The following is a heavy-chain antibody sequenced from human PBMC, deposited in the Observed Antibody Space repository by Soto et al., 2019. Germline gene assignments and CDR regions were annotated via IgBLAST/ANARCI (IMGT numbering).Heavy chain of an antibody. J-gene: IGHJ5*02. CDR1: GGSISRYY. CDR3: ARDPGSGSYYGWFDP. CDR2: IYYSGST. Sequence: LSLTCTVSGGSISRYYWNWIRQPPGKGLEWIGYIYYSGSTNYNPSPKSRVTISVDTSKNQFSLKLSSVTAADTAVYYCARDPGSGSYYGWFDPWGQGTLVTVSS. D-gene: IGHD3-10*01. V-gene: IGHV4-59*01.